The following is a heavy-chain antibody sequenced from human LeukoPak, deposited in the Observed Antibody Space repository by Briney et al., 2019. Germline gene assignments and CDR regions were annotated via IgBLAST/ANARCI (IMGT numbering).Heavy chain of an antibody. Sequence: GGSLRLSYGASGFTFKCYGMTWVRQAPGKGLEWVSDTSGANTYYADSVQGRFSISRDYSKNTVYLQMDSLRADGTAVYKCAIRGPAMPPQFWGQGTLVTVSS. V-gene: IGHV3-23*01. CDR1: GFTFKCYG. J-gene: IGHJ4*02. CDR2: TSGANT. CDR3: AIRGPAMPPQF. D-gene: IGHD2-2*01.